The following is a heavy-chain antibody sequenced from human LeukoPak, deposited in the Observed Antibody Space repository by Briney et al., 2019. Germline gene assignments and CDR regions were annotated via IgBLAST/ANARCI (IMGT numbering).Heavy chain of an antibody. Sequence: PGGSLRLSCAASGFTFRSYWMTWVRQAPGKGLEWVANIKEDGSEKKYVDSVKGRFTISRDNAKNSLFLQMNNLRAEDTAVYYCTRQPPGTGTVDHWGQGALVTVSS. V-gene: IGHV3-7*01. CDR2: IKEDGSEK. J-gene: IGHJ4*02. CDR3: TRQPPGTGTVDH. CDR1: GFTFRSYW. D-gene: IGHD3/OR15-3a*01.